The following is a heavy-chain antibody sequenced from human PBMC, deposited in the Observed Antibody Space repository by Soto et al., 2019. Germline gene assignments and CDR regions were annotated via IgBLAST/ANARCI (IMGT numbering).Heavy chain of an antibody. CDR2: IWYDGSNK. CDR3: ARRDYGSGSYLFDI. J-gene: IGHJ3*02. D-gene: IGHD3-10*01. Sequence: VQLVESGGGVVQPGRSLRLSCAASGFTFSSYGMHWVRQAPGKGLEWVAVIWYDGSNKYYADSVKGRFTISRDKSKNTLYLLMNSLRAEDTAVYYCARRDYGSGSYLFDIWGQGTMVTVSS. CDR1: GFTFSSYG. V-gene: IGHV3-33*01.